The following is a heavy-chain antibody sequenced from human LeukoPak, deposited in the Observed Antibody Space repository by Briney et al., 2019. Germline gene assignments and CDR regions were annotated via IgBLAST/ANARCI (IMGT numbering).Heavy chain of an antibody. V-gene: IGHV3-49*04. CDR3: TTDQQQLVFDYYYMDV. J-gene: IGHJ6*03. CDR2: IASETYGGTA. D-gene: IGHD6-13*01. Sequence: GGSLRLSCTASGFTFGDYAMTWVRQAPGKGREWVGFIASETYGGTAEYAASVKGRFTISRDDSKSIAYLQMNSLKTEDTAVYYCTTDQQQLVFDYYYMDVWGKGTTVTVSS. CDR1: GFTFGDYA.